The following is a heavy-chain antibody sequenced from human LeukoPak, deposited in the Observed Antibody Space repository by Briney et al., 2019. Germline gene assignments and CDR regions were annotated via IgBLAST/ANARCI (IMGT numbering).Heavy chain of an antibody. D-gene: IGHD2-21*02. Sequence: SETLSLTCAVYGGSFSGYYWSWIRQPPGKGLEWIGEINHSGSTNYNPSLKSRVTISVDTSKNQFSLKLSSVTAADTAVYYCARVYFGDCSIDYWGQGTLVTVSS. V-gene: IGHV4-34*01. CDR3: ARVYFGDCSIDY. CDR2: INHSGST. CDR1: GGSFSGYY. J-gene: IGHJ4*02.